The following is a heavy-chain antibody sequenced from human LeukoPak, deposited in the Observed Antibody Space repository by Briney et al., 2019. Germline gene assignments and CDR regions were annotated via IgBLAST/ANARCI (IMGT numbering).Heavy chain of an antibody. CDR2: ISAYNDNT. CDR3: ARDVGDTNTYYWGVFDY. CDR1: GYTFINYG. D-gene: IGHD3-22*01. V-gene: IGHV1-18*01. J-gene: IGHJ4*02. Sequence: ASVKVSCKASGYTFINYGISWVRQAPGQGLEWMGWISAYNDNTHYAQKLQGRVTMTTDTSTSTAYVELRSLRADDTAVYFCARDVGDTNTYYWGVFDYWGQGTLVTVSS.